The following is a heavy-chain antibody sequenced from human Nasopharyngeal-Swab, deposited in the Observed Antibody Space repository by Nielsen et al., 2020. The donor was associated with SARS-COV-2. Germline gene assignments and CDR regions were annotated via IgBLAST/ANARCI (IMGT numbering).Heavy chain of an antibody. V-gene: IGHV5-51*01. J-gene: IGHJ6*02. CDR3: ARHVDIVVPTSRHYYGMDV. CDR1: GSSFTSYW. CDR2: IYPGDTDT. D-gene: IGHD2-15*01. Sequence: GGSLTLSCKGSGSSFTSYWIGWVRHLPGKGLEWMGIIYPGDTDTRYSPSFQGQVTNSADKSISTAYLQWSSLKASDTAMYYCARHVDIVVPTSRHYYGMDVWGQGTTVTVSS.